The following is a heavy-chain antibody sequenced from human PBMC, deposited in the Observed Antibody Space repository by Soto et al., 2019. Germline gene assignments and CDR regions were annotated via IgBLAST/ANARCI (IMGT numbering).Heavy chain of an antibody. CDR2: INAGNGKT. Sequence: QVQLVQSGAEVKKPGASVKVSCKASGYSFTSYAMHWVRQAPGQRLEWMGWINAGNGKTKYSKKFQGRVTITSDTSASTAYMELSSLRSEDTAVYYCARNDVATYYFDYWGQGTLVTVSS. V-gene: IGHV1-3*01. CDR3: ARNDVATYYFDY. D-gene: IGHD5-12*01. CDR1: GYSFTSYA. J-gene: IGHJ4*02.